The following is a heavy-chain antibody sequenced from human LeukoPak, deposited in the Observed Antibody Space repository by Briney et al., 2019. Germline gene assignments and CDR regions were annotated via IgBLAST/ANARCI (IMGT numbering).Heavy chain of an antibody. V-gene: IGHV3-64D*06. CDR1: GLTSSSFA. D-gene: IGHD3-10*01. Sequence: GGSLCLSCSATGLTSSSFAREWVRRAPGRGWKYFSAISNNGGSTYYADSVKGRFTISRDNSKNMLYLQMSSVRAEDTAVYYCVNDYYGSGSYSWFDPWGQGTLVTVSS. CDR2: ISNNGGST. CDR3: VNDYYGSGSYSWFDP. J-gene: IGHJ5*02.